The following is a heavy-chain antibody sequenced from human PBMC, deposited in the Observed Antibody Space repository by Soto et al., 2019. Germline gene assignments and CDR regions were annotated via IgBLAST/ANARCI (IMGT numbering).Heavy chain of an antibody. Sequence: PSETLSLTCIVSGGSISSYYWSWIRQPPGKGLEWIGYIYYRGSTSYNPSLKSRVTISVDTSTNQFSLKLTSVNAADTAVYYCARDMYSSGVPHAFGIWGQGTRVTVSS. V-gene: IGHV4-59*01. CDR1: GGSISSYY. D-gene: IGHD6-19*01. CDR3: ARDMYSSGVPHAFGI. CDR2: IYYRGST. J-gene: IGHJ3*02.